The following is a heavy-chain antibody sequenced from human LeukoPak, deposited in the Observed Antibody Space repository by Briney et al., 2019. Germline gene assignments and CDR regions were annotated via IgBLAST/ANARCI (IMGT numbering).Heavy chain of an antibody. D-gene: IGHD5-12*01. V-gene: IGHV3-30*04. J-gene: IGHJ4*02. CDR3: ASDSGYDFRSPGDY. CDR1: RFTFSSYA. Sequence: GGSLRLSCAASRFTFSSYAMHWVRQAPGKGLEWVAVISYDGSNKYYADSVKGRFTISRDNSKNTLYLQMNSLRAEDTAVYYCASDSGYDFRSPGDYWGQGTLVTVSS. CDR2: ISYDGSNK.